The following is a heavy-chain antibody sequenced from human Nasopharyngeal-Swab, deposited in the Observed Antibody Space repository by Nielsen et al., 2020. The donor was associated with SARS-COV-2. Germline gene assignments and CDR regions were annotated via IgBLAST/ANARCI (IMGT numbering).Heavy chain of an antibody. D-gene: IGHD1-1*01. Sequence: GGSLRLSCAASGFTLRTYWMSWVRQAPGKGLEWVSFISSSSSTIYYADSVKGRFTISRDNAKNSLYLQMNSLRAEDTAIYYCARDEAGTANSGFDYWGQGTLVTVSS. J-gene: IGHJ4*02. CDR2: ISSSSSTI. CDR3: ARDEAGTANSGFDY. V-gene: IGHV3-48*01. CDR1: GFTLRTYW.